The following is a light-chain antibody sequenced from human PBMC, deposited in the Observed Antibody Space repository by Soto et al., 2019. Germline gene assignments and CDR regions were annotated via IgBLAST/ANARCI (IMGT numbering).Light chain of an antibody. V-gene: IGLV2-23*01. CDR1: SSDVGSYNL. Sequence: QSVLTQPASVSGSPGQSITISCTGTSSDVGSYNLVSWYQQHPGKAPKLMIYEGSKRPSGVSNRFSGSKSGNTASLIISGLQAEDEADYYCCSYAGSSTYVVFGGGTKLTVL. CDR2: EGS. CDR3: CSYAGSSTYVV. J-gene: IGLJ2*01.